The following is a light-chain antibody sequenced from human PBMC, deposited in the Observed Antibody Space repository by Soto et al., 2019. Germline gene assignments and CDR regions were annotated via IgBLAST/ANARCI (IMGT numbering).Light chain of an antibody. J-gene: IGKJ2*01. CDR1: QTLRRTY. CDR3: HQYDNAPQT. CDR2: GAS. V-gene: IGKV3-20*01. Sequence: EIVLMQAPGTLSLSPGERATLSCRSSQTLRRTYIAWYQQKPGQAPRVLIYGASKRATGIPDRFSGSGSGTDFSLTISRLEPEDFAVYYCHQYDNAPQTYGQGTKVDIK.